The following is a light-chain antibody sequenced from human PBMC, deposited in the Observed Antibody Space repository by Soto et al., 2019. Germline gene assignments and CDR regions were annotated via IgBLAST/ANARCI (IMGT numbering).Light chain of an antibody. V-gene: IGKV1-5*01. CDR1: QSIGSW. J-gene: IGKJ1*01. Sequence: DIQMTQSPSTLSASVGDRVSITCRASQSIGSWLAWYQQKPEQAPNLLIYDASNLESGVPSRFGGSGSGTEFTLTISSLQPDDFATYYCQQYDSYPTFGQGTKVDIK. CDR3: QQYDSYPT. CDR2: DAS.